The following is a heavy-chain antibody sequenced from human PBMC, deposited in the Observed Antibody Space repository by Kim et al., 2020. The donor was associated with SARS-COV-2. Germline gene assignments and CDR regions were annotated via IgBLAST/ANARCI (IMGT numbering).Heavy chain of an antibody. CDR1: AGSVSNSDYY. Sequence: SETLSLICTVSAGSVSNSDYYWDWVRQPPGKGLEWIGSIYHTGSAYYDLSLKSRATISMDLSKNQFSLELSSVTATDTSVYYCARRTRRGPSLDSWGQGT. CDR3: ARRTRRGPSLDS. J-gene: IGHJ4*02. V-gene: IGHV4-39*01. CDR2: IYHTGSA. D-gene: IGHD1-1*01.